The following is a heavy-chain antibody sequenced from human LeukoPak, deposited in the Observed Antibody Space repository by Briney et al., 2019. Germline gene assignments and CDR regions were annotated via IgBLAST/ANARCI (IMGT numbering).Heavy chain of an antibody. CDR3: ARGGHYGSGSYYNLALPFDY. V-gene: IGHV1-18*01. J-gene: IGHJ4*02. CDR1: GYTFTSYG. Sequence: ASVKVSCKASGYTFTSYGISWVRQAPGQGLEWMGWISAYNGNTNYAQKLQGRVTMTTDTSTSTAYMELRSLRSDDTAVYYCARGGHYGSGSYYNLALPFDYWAREPWPPSPQ. D-gene: IGHD3-10*01. CDR2: ISAYNGNT.